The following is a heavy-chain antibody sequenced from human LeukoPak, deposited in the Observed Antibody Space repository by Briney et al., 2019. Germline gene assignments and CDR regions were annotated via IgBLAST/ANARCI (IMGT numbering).Heavy chain of an antibody. Sequence: GGSLRLSCVASGFTFSSYWMHWVRQDPRKGLVWVSRINGDGRNKNYADSVRGRFTISRDNAKNTLYLQMNSLRAEDTAVYYCARATGTYYAYYFDYWGQGTLVTVSS. V-gene: IGHV3-74*01. CDR2: INGDGRNK. D-gene: IGHD3-10*01. J-gene: IGHJ4*02. CDR1: GFTFSSYW. CDR3: ARATGTYYAYYFDY.